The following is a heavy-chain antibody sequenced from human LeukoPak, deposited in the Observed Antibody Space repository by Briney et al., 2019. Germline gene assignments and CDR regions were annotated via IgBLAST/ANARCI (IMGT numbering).Heavy chain of an antibody. CDR1: GFTVSSNY. Sequence: PGGSLRLSCAASGFTVSSNYMSWVRLSPGKGLECIGYIYYTGTTNYNPSLKSRVTISVDMSKNQFSLKLTSVTAADTAVYYCARSGLENTYNYDSSGYYSFDQWGQGTLVTVSS. CDR3: ARSGLENTYNYDSSGYYSFDQ. J-gene: IGHJ4*02. D-gene: IGHD3-22*01. V-gene: IGHV4-59*08. CDR2: IYYTGTT.